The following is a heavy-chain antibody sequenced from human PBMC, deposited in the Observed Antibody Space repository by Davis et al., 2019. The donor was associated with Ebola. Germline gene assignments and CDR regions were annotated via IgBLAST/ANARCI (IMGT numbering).Heavy chain of an antibody. V-gene: IGHV3-21*04. Sequence: GESLKISCAASGFTFSSYSMNWVRQAPGKGLEWVSSISSSSSYIYYADSVKGRFTISRDNSKNTLYLQMNSLRAEDTAVYYCASFDSSGYYQGIQHWGQGTLVTVSS. CDR1: GFTFSSYS. CDR3: ASFDSSGYYQGIQH. CDR2: ISSSSSYI. D-gene: IGHD3-22*01. J-gene: IGHJ1*01.